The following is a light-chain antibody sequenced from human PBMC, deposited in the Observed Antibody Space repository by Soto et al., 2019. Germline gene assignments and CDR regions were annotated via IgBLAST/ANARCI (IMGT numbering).Light chain of an antibody. CDR1: ESISRH. CDR3: QQSNSTLSIS. CDR2: AAS. V-gene: IGKV1-39*01. Sequence: DIQMTQSPSSLSASVGDRVTITCRASESISRHLNWYQQKPGKAPNLLIYAASTLQNAVPSRFSGSGSGTDFTLTISSLQPEDFATYYRQQSNSTLSISFGQGTRLEIK. J-gene: IGKJ5*01.